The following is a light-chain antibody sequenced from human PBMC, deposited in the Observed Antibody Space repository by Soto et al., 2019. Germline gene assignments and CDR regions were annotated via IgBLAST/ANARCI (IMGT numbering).Light chain of an antibody. Sequence: IVMTQSPLSLPVTPGEPASISCRSSQSLLQRNGYNYVDWYLQKPGQSPQLLIYLGSYRASGVHDRFSGSGSGTEFTLKISRLEADDVGIYYCMQALQTSFTFGPGTKVDIK. V-gene: IGKV2-28*01. CDR2: LGS. J-gene: IGKJ3*01. CDR3: MQALQTSFT. CDR1: QSLLQRNGYNY.